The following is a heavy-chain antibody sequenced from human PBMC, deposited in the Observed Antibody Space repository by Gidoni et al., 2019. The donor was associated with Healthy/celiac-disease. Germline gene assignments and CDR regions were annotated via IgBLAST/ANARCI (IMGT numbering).Heavy chain of an antibody. D-gene: IGHD2-8*01. CDR2: IYTSGST. CDR1: GGSISSGSYY. Sequence: VKPSQTLSLTCTVSGGSISSGSYYWSWIRQPAGKGLEWIGRIYTSGSTNYNPSLKSRVTISVDTSKNQFSLKLSSVTAADTAVYYCARSYCTNGVCSPWYFDLWGRGTLVTVSS. J-gene: IGHJ2*01. V-gene: IGHV4-61*02. CDR3: ARSYCTNGVCSPWYFDL.